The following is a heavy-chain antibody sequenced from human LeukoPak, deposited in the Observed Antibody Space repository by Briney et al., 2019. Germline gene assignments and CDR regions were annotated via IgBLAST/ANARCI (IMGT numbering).Heavy chain of an antibody. CDR1: GYTFTGYG. V-gene: IGHV1-18*01. J-gene: IGHJ4*02. Sequence: ASVKVSCKASGYTFTGYGISWVRQAPGQGLEWMGWISAYNGNTNYAQKLQGRVTMTTDTSTSTAYMELRSLRSDDTAVYYCARDLFPTAVAGTSPGYWGQGTLVTVSS. CDR2: ISAYNGNT. D-gene: IGHD6-19*01. CDR3: ARDLFPTAVAGTSPGY.